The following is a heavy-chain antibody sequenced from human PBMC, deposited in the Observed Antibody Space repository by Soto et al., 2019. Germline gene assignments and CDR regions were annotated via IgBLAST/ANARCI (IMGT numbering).Heavy chain of an antibody. J-gene: IGHJ4*02. Sequence: EVQLVETGGGVLQPGGSLRLSCAASGFTVSSNYMSWVRQAPGQGLEWVSFIYSGGRTYYADSVKGRFTISRDNSKNTRYLQMNSLRAEDTAVYYCAREAISSDYVDYWGQGTRVIVSS. D-gene: IGHD3-22*01. V-gene: IGHV3-53*02. CDR3: AREAISSDYVDY. CDR1: GFTVSSNY. CDR2: IYSGGRT.